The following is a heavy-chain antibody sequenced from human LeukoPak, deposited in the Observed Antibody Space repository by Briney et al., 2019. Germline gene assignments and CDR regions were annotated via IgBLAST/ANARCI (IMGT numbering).Heavy chain of an antibody. CDR2: IKHDGSEK. Sequence: GGSLRLSCAASRFSFSGYWMSWVRQPPGKGLEWVANIKHDGSEKYYVDSVKGRFTISRDNAKNSLYLQMNSLRAEDTAVYYCARVGTAEGTLEDYWGQGTLVTVSS. J-gene: IGHJ4*02. V-gene: IGHV3-7*01. CDR1: RFSFSGYW. D-gene: IGHD6-13*01. CDR3: ARVGTAEGTLEDY.